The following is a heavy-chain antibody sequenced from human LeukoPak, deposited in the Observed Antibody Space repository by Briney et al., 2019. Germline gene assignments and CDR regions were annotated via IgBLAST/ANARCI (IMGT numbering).Heavy chain of an antibody. CDR3: ARGGPTYYYDSSGYKLGYFDY. J-gene: IGHJ4*02. V-gene: IGHV4-30-2*01. Sequence: PSETLSLTCAVSGGSISSGGYSWSWIRQPPGKGLEWIGYIYHSGSTYYNPSLKSRVTVSVDRSKNQFSLKLSSVTAADTAVYYCARGGPTYYYDSSGYKLGYFDYWGQGTLVTVSS. CDR2: IYHSGST. D-gene: IGHD3-22*01. CDR1: GGSISSGGYS.